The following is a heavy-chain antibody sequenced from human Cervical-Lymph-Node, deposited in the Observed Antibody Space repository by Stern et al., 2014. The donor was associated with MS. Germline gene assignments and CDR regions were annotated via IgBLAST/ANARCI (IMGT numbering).Heavy chain of an antibody. CDR3: ARPHSGGGYCYHIDY. J-gene: IGHJ4*02. Sequence: EVQLVESGAEVKKPGESLKISCKGSGYSFTSYWIGWVRQMPGKGLEWMGIIYPFDSDPRYNPSLQGQVTISVDKSISTVYLQWSSLKASDTAMYYCARPHSGGGYCYHIDYWGQGTLVTVSS. CDR1: GYSFTSYW. CDR2: IYPFDSDP. V-gene: IGHV5-51*03. D-gene: IGHD2-21*01.